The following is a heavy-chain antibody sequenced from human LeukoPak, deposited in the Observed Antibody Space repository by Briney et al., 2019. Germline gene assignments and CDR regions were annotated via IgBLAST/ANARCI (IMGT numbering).Heavy chain of an antibody. V-gene: IGHV1-24*01. CDR3: ATEKGAVAAYGDAFDI. D-gene: IGHD6-19*01. J-gene: IGHJ3*02. Sequence: GASVKVSCKVSGYTLTELSMHWVRQAPGKGLEWMGGFDPEDGETIYAQKFQGRVTMTEDTSTDTAYMELSSLRSEDTAVYYCATEKGAVAAYGDAFDIWGQGTMVTVSS. CDR1: GYTLTELS. CDR2: FDPEDGET.